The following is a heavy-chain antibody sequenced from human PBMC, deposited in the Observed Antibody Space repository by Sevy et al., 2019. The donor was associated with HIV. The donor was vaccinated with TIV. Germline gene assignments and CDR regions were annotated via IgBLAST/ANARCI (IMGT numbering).Heavy chain of an antibody. CDR1: GYTLTELS. CDR2: FDPEDDEK. D-gene: IGHD6-6*01. J-gene: IGHJ4*02. Sequence: ASVKVSCKVSGYTLTELSMHWVRQAPGKGLEWMGTFDPEDDEKIYAQKFQGRVTMTEDTSTDTAYMELSSLRSEDTAVYYCARDHENPYSSSPRFDYWGQGTLVTVSS. CDR3: ARDHENPYSSSPRFDY. V-gene: IGHV1-24*01.